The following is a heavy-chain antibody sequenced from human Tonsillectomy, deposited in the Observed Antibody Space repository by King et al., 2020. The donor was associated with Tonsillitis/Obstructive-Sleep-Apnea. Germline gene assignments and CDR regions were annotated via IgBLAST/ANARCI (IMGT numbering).Heavy chain of an antibody. J-gene: IGHJ4*02. CDR1: GFTFSCYG. V-gene: IGHV3-33*01. CDR2: MWSDVVNK. Sequence: VQLVESGGGVVQPGRSLRLSCAASGFTFSCYGMHWVCQAPGKGLEWVAVMWSDVVNKDYAGSLKGRFTISRDNSKNTLDLQMNSLRAEDTAVYYCARDADTSSHYSRFDSWGQGALVTVSS. D-gene: IGHD2-2*01. CDR3: ARDADTSSHYSRFDS.